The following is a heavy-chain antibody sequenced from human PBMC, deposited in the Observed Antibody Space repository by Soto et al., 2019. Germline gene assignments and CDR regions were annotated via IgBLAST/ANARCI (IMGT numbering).Heavy chain of an antibody. J-gene: IGHJ4*02. CDR3: ARGGTMALDY. D-gene: IGHD3-10*01. Sequence: QPGGSLRLSCAASGFTVSSNYMSGVRQAPGKGLEWVSVIYSGGSTYYADSVKGRFTISRDSSKNTLYLQMNSLRAGDTAVYYRARGGTMALDYWGQGTLVTVSS. CDR1: GFTVSSNY. CDR2: IYSGGST. V-gene: IGHV3-66*01.